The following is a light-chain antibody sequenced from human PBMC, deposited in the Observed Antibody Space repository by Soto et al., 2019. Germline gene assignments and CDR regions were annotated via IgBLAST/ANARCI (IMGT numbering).Light chain of an antibody. CDR2: AAS. CDR3: QQLLSYPIT. Sequence: IRMTQSPSALSASTGDRVTITCRASQGLNNYLAWFQQKPGKAPKLLIYAASTLQSGVPLSFSGSGSGTSFTLTISSLQPEDFATYYCQQLLSYPITFGQGTRLEIK. J-gene: IGKJ5*01. CDR1: QGLNNY. V-gene: IGKV1-17*03.